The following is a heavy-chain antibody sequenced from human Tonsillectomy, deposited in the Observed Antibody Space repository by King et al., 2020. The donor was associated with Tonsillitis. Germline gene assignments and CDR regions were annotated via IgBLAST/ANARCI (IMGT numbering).Heavy chain of an antibody. D-gene: IGHD1-1*01. Sequence: QVQLQQWGAGLLKPSETLSLTCAVYGGSFSGDYWSWIRQPPGKGLEWIGEINHSGSTNYNPSRKSRVTISVDTSKNQFSLKLSSVTAADTAVYYCARGLRVQYYFDYWGQGTLVTVSS. CDR2: INHSGST. J-gene: IGHJ4*02. CDR1: GGSFSGDY. CDR3: ARGLRVQYYFDY. V-gene: IGHV4-34*01.